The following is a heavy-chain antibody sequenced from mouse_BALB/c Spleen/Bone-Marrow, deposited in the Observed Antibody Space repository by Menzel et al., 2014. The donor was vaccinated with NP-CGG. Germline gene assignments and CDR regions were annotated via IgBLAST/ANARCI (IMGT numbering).Heavy chain of an antibody. V-gene: IGHV1-7*01. D-gene: IGHD1-1*01. CDR2: INPSTGYT. Sequence: VMLVESGAELAKPGASVKMSCKASGYTFTSYWMHWVKQRPGQGLEWIGYINPSTGYTEYNQKFKDKATLTADKSSSTAYMQLSSLTSEDSAVYYCARQITTVDYAMDYWGQGTSVTVSS. J-gene: IGHJ4*01. CDR1: GYTFTSYW. CDR3: ARQITTVDYAMDY.